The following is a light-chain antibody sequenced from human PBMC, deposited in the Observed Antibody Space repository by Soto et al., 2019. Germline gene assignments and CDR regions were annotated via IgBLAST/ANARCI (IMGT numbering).Light chain of an antibody. CDR2: GAS. CDR3: QQYGSSLTWT. CDR1: QSVSNN. V-gene: IGKV3-15*01. J-gene: IGKJ1*01. Sequence: EIVMTQSPATLSVSPGERVTLSCRASQSVSNNLAWYQHKPGQAPSLLIYGASTRATGIPARFSGSGSGTDFTLTISRLEPEDFAVYYCQQYGSSLTWTFGQGTKVDIK.